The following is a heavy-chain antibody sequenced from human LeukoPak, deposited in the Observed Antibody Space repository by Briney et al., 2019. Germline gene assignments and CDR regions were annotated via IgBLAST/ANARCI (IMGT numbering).Heavy chain of an antibody. D-gene: IGHD6-19*01. CDR1: GFTFSSFW. CDR3: ARDSGWFRFDY. V-gene: IGHV3-7*03. J-gene: IGHJ4*02. CDR2: IKEDGSQK. Sequence: GGSLRLSCAASGFTFSSFWMTWVRQAPGKGLEWVANIKEDGSQKYYVDSVKGRFTISRDNAKNSLFLQTNSLRVDDTAVYYCARDSGWFRFDYWGQGTLVTVSS.